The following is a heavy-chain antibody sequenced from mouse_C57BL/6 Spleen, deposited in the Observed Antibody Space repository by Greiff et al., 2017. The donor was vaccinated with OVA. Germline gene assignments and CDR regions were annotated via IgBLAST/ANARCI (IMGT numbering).Heavy chain of an antibody. D-gene: IGHD1-1*01. V-gene: IGHV1-69*01. CDR2: IDPSDSYT. Sequence: QVQLQQPGAELVMPGASVKLSCKASGYTFTSYWMHWVKQRPGQGLEWIGEIDPSDSYTNYNQKFKGKSTLTVDKSSSTAYMQLSSLTSEDSAVYYCARPGYYGSSYQYYLDYWGQGTTLTVSS. CDR3: ARPGYYGSSYQYYLDY. CDR1: GYTFTSYW. J-gene: IGHJ2*01.